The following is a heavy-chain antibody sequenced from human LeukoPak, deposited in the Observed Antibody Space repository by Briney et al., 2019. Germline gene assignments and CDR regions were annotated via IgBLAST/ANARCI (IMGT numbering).Heavy chain of an antibody. CDR2: MNPNNGNT. J-gene: IGHJ5*02. CDR1: GFTFTSYD. V-gene: IGHV1-8*01. CDR3: VRDGEGVAISVNYWFDP. D-gene: IGHD3-10*01. Sequence: GASVTVSCKASGFTFTSYDINWVRQVSGQGLEWMGWMNPNNGNTGYAQKFQGRVTMTRDTSISTAYMELRGLRSEDTAVYYCVRDGEGVAISVNYWFDPWGQGTLVTVSS.